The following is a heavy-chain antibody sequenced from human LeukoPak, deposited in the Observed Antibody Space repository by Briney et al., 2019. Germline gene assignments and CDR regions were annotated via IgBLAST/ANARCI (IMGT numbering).Heavy chain of an antibody. CDR2: INPNSGGT. J-gene: IGHJ4*02. Sequence: ASVKVSCKASGYTFTGYYMHWVRQAPGQGLEWMGWINPNSGGTNYAQKFQGRVTMTRDTSISTAYMELSRLRSDDTAVYYCAPGLDSGYYRVGTYFDYWGQGTLVTVSS. CDR1: GYTFTGYY. V-gene: IGHV1-2*02. D-gene: IGHD5-12*01. CDR3: APGLDSGYYRVGTYFDY.